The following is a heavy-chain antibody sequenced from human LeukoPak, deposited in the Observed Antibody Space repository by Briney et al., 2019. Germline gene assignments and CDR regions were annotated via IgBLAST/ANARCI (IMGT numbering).Heavy chain of an antibody. Sequence: GGSLRLSCAASGFTFSSYAMHWVRQAPGKGLEWMAVISYDGSNKYYADSVKGRFTISRDNSKNTLYLQMNSLKTEDTAVYYCARDSETYDFWSGPTLYGMDVWGQGTTVTVSS. CDR3: ARDSETYDFWSGPTLYGMDV. J-gene: IGHJ6*02. D-gene: IGHD3-3*01. CDR1: GFTFSSYA. V-gene: IGHV3-30-3*01. CDR2: ISYDGSNK.